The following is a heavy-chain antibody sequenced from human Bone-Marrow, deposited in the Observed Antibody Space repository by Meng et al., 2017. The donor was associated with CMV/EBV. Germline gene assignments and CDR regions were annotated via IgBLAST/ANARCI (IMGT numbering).Heavy chain of an antibody. J-gene: IGHJ4*02. CDR1: GFTFSSYG. V-gene: IGHV3-30*02. Sequence: GGSLRLSCAASGFTFSSYGMHWVRQAPGKGLEWVAFIRYDGSNKYYADSVKGRFTISRDNSKNTLYLQMNSLRAEDTAVYYCAKVGIQLWLFDYWGQGTLVTVSS. CDR3: AKVGIQLWLFDY. CDR2: IRYDGSNK. D-gene: IGHD5-18*01.